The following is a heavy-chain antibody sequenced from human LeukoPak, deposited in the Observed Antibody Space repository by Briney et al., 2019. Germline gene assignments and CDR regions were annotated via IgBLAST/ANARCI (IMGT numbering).Heavy chain of an antibody. Sequence: PGRSLRLSCAASGFRFSNYGMQWVRQAPGKGLEWVAIIWFDGSNSYHADSVEGRFTISRDNSKNTLYLQMNSLRAEDTAVYYCAREATDTGVDDYWGQGTLVTVSS. V-gene: IGHV3-33*01. CDR3: AREATDTGVDDY. J-gene: IGHJ4*02. CDR2: IWFDGSNS. CDR1: GFRFSNYG. D-gene: IGHD3-3*01.